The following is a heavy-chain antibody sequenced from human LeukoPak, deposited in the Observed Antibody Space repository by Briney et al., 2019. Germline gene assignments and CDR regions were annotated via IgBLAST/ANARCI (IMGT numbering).Heavy chain of an antibody. J-gene: IGHJ4*02. CDR1: GGSISSYY. Sequence: SETLSLTCTVSGGSISSYYWSWIRQPPGKGLEWIGYIYYSGSTYYNPSLKSRVTISVDTSKNQFSLKLSSVTAADTAVYYCARDTAMVMGGLGYWGQGTLVTVSS. CDR2: IYYSGST. D-gene: IGHD5-18*01. CDR3: ARDTAMVMGGLGY. V-gene: IGHV4-59*12.